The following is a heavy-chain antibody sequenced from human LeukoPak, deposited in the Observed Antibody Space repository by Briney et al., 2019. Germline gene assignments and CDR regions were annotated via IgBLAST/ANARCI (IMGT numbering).Heavy chain of an antibody. J-gene: IGHJ4*02. CDR3: ARGGYSSPPFDY. CDR1: GGTFSSYA. CDR2: IIPIFGTA. V-gene: IGHV1-69*05. Sequence: SVTVSCKASGGTFSSYAISWVRQAPGQGLDWMGGIIPIFGTANYAQKFQGRVTITTDESTSTAYMELSSLRSEDTAVYYCARGGYSSPPFDYWGQGTLVTVSS. D-gene: IGHD6-13*01.